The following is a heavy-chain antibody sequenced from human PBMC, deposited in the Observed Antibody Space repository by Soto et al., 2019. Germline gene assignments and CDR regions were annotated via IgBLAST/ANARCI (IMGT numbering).Heavy chain of an antibody. D-gene: IGHD6-13*01. CDR3: AHGPFTGYSSSWYIWFDP. J-gene: IGHJ5*02. CDR2: IYWDDDK. CDR1: GFSLITSGVG. Sequence: SGPTLVNPTQTLTLTCTFSGFSLITSGVGVGWIRQPPGKALEWLALIYWDDDKRYSPSLKSRLTITKDTSKNQVVLTMTNMDPVDTATYYCAHGPFTGYSSSWYIWFDPWGQGTLVTVSS. V-gene: IGHV2-5*02.